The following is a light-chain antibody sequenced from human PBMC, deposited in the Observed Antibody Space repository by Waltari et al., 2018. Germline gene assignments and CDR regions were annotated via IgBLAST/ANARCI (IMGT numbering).Light chain of an antibody. V-gene: IGKV1-12*01. CDR3: QQTNSLLALT. J-gene: IGKJ4*01. Sequence: DLQMTQSPSSVSASLGDRVTITCRASQDISTWLAWYQQKPGTVPNLLIYAASNLQSGVPLRFSGSGSGTDFTLTITSLQPEDFATYYCQQTNSLLALTFGGGTKVEMK. CDR2: AAS. CDR1: QDISTW.